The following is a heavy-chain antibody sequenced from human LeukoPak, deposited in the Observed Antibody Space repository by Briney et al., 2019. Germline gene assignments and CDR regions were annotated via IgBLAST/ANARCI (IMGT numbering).Heavy chain of an antibody. J-gene: IGHJ4*02. CDR3: ARDGLYCSGGSCYSGYFDY. CDR1: GYTFTVYY. CDR2: INPNSGGT. V-gene: IGHV1-2*02. Sequence: ASVKVSCTASGYTFTVYYMHWVRQAPGQGLEWMGWINPNSGGTNYAQKFQGRVTMTRDTSISTAYMELSRLRSDDTAVYYCARDGLYCSGGSCYSGYFDYWGQGTLVTVSS. D-gene: IGHD2-15*01.